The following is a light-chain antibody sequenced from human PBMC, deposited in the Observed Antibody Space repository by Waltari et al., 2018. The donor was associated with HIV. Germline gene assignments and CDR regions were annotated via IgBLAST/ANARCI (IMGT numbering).Light chain of an antibody. CDR3: ATGDDSLNAWV. CDR2: SNN. CDR1: SSNIGSNT. Sequence: QSVLTQPPSASGTPGQRVTISCSGSSSNIGSNTVTWYQLLPGTAPKLFIYSNNRPASGVPGRFSGSKSGPSASRAISGLQSEDEADYYCATGDDSLNAWVFGGGTKLTVL. J-gene: IGLJ3*02. V-gene: IGLV1-44*01.